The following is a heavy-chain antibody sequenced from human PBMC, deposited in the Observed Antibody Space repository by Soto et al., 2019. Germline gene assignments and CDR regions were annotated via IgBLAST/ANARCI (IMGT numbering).Heavy chain of an antibody. CDR1: GFTFSSYG. Sequence: PGGSLRLSCAASGFTFSSYGMHWVRQAPGKGLEWVAVISYDGSNKYYADSVKGRFTISRDTSKNTLYMQMNSLRTEDKAVYFCARGLSVVSVVMEFFYGGQGTLVTVSS. CDR2: ISYDGSNK. D-gene: IGHD2-2*01. J-gene: IGHJ4*02. V-gene: IGHV3-30*03. CDR3: ARGLSVVSVVMEFFY.